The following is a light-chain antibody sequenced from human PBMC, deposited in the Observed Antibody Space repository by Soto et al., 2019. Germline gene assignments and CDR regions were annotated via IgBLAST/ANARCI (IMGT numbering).Light chain of an antibody. Sequence: EIVLTQAPCTLSLSPGERATLSCRASQSVSNNYLAWYQQHPGQAPRLLIYGASNRATGIPDRFSGSGSGTDFTLTISRLEPEDFAVYYCQQYGSSGTFGQGTKVDIK. CDR2: GAS. CDR3: QQYGSSGT. CDR1: QSVSNNY. V-gene: IGKV3-20*01. J-gene: IGKJ1*01.